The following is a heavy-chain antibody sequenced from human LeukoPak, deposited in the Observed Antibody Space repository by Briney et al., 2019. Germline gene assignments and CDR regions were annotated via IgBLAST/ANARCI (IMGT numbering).Heavy chain of an antibody. CDR1: GFTFSSYS. D-gene: IGHD1-26*01. CDR3: AKDRRVGATTRFDY. J-gene: IGHJ4*02. Sequence: GGSLRLSCAASGFTFSSYSMNWVRQAPGKGLEWVSSISSSSSYIYYADSVKGRFTISRDNSKNTLYLQMNSLRAEDTAVYYCAKDRRVGATTRFDYWGQGTLVTVSS. V-gene: IGHV3-21*04. CDR2: ISSSSSYI.